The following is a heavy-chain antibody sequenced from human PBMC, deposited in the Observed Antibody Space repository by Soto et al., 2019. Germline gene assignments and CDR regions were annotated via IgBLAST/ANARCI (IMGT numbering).Heavy chain of an antibody. Sequence: QVQLVESGGGVVQPGRSLRLSCAASGFTFSSYAMHWVRQAPGKGLEWVAVISYDGYNKYYADSVKGRFTISRDNSKNXLYLQMNSLRAEDTAVYYCASDIVAYDYSGNSFDYWGQGALVTVSS. CDR2: ISYDGYNK. J-gene: IGHJ4*02. D-gene: IGHD4-4*01. V-gene: IGHV3-30*03. CDR1: GFTFSSYA. CDR3: ASDIVAYDYSGNSFDY.